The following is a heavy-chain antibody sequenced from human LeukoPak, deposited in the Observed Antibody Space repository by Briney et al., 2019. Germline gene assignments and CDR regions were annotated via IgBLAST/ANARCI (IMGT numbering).Heavy chain of an antibody. CDR1: GGSISSGSYY. J-gene: IGHJ6*03. CDR3: ARGRYCSSTSCSLGYYYYMDV. V-gene: IGHV4-61*02. CDR2: IYTSGST. Sequence: PSETLSLTCTVSGGSISSGSYYWSWIRQPAGKGLEWIGRIYTSGSTNYNPSLKSRVTISVDTSKNQFSLKLSSVTAADTAVYYCARGRYCSSTSCSLGYYYYMDVWGKGTTVTVSS. D-gene: IGHD2-2*01.